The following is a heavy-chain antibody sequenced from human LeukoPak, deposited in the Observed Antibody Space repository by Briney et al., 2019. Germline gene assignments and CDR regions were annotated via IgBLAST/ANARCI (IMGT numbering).Heavy chain of an antibody. D-gene: IGHD6-19*01. CDR3: ARVGSGSDVSDY. V-gene: IGHV3-30*03. Sequence: GGSLRLSCAASGFTFSSYGMHWVRQAPGKGLEWVAVISYDGSNKYYADSVKGRFTISRDNSKNTLYLQMNSLRAEDTAVYFCARVGSGSDVSDYWGQGTLVTVSS. CDR1: GFTFSSYG. CDR2: ISYDGSNK. J-gene: IGHJ4*02.